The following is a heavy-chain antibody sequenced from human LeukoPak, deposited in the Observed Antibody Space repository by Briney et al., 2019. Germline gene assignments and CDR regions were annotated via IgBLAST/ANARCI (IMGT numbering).Heavy chain of an antibody. V-gene: IGHV3-21*04. Sequence: PGGSLRLSCAASGFTFSSYNMNWVRQAPGKGLEWVAYISIGTSFIYYADSVKGRFTISRDNAKNSLYLQVNSLRSEDTAVYYCARDNDSRDPPHFDYWGQGTLVTVSS. CDR1: GFTFSSYN. CDR2: ISIGTSFI. J-gene: IGHJ4*02. CDR3: ARDNDSRDPPHFDY. D-gene: IGHD3-16*01.